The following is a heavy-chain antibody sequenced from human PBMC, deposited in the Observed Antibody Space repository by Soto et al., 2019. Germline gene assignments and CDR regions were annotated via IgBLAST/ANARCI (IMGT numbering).Heavy chain of an antibody. CDR3: ARDGRMVRGVWGMDV. Sequence: QVQLQESGPGLMKPSQTLSLTCTVSGGSISSDGYYWSWIRQHPGKGLEWIGYIYYSGSTYYNPSLKSRVTISVDTSKNQFSLKLSSVTAADTAVYYCARDGRMVRGVWGMDVWGQGTTVTVSS. CDR2: IYYSGST. CDR1: GGSISSDGYY. V-gene: IGHV4-31*03. D-gene: IGHD3-10*01. J-gene: IGHJ6*02.